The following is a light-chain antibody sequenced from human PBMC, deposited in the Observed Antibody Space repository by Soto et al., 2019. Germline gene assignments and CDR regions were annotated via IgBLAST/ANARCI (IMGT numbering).Light chain of an antibody. CDR2: WAS. J-gene: IGKJ1*01. CDR1: QSVLYSSNNKNY. CDR3: QQYYSTPTWT. Sequence: DIVMTQSPDSLAVSLGERATINCKSSQSVLYSSNNKNYLAWYQQKPGQTPKLIIYWASTRESGVPDRFSGSGSGTDFTLTISSLQAEDVAVYYCQQYYSTPTWTFGQGTKVEVK. V-gene: IGKV4-1*01.